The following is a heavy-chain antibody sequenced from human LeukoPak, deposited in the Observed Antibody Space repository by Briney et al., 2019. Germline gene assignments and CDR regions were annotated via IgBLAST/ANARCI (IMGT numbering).Heavy chain of an antibody. CDR2: SNAGNGNT. Sequence: GASVKVSCKASGCTFTSYAMHWVRQAPGQRLEWMGWSNAGNGNTKYSQEFQGRVTITRDTSAGTAYMELSSLRSEDMAVYYCARAYNYYDSSGYYLGYYFDYWGQGTLVTVSS. CDR3: ARAYNYYDSSGYYLGYYFDY. CDR1: GCTFTSYA. J-gene: IGHJ4*02. D-gene: IGHD3-22*01. V-gene: IGHV1-3*02.